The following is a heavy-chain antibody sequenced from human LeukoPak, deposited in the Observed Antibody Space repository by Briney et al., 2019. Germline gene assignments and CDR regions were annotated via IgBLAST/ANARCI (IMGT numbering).Heavy chain of an antibody. J-gene: IGHJ5*02. CDR2: IYYSGST. CDR3: ARGREDYDSWSGYLRRYNWFDP. D-gene: IGHD3-3*01. V-gene: IGHV4-31*03. Sequence: TLSLTCTVSGGSISSGGYYWSWIRQHPGKGLEWIGYIYYSGSTYYDPSLKSRVTISVDTSKNQFSLKLSSVTAADTAVYYCARGREDYDSWSGYLRRYNWFDPWGQGTLVTVSS. CDR1: GGSISSGGYY.